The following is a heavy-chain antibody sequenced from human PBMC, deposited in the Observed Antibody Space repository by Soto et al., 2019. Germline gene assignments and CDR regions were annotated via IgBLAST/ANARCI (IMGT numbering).Heavy chain of an antibody. Sequence: GGSLRLSCAASVFTFSDHYMDWVRQAPGKGLEWVGRTRNRANSYTTEYAASAKGRFTISRDDSQRSLYLQMSSLKTEDTAVNYCARVYLSRDSFIDVWGQGTTVTVS. D-gene: IGHD2-15*01. J-gene: IGHJ6*02. CDR3: ARVYLSRDSFIDV. V-gene: IGHV3-72*01. CDR1: VFTFSDHY. CDR2: TRNRANSYTT.